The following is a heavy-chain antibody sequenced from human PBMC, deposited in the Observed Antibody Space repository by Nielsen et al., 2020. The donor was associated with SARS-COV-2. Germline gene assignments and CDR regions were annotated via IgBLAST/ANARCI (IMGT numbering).Heavy chain of an antibody. D-gene: IGHD2-2*01. CDR2: ISSNGGST. Sequence: GESLKISCSASGFTFSSYAMHWVRQAPGKGLEYVSAISSNGGSTYYADSVKGRFTISRDNSKNTLYLQMNSLRAEDTAVYYCARDRCSSTSCQGYFDYWGQGTLVTVSS. CDR1: GFTFSSYA. J-gene: IGHJ4*02. V-gene: IGHV3-64*04. CDR3: ARDRCSSTSCQGYFDY.